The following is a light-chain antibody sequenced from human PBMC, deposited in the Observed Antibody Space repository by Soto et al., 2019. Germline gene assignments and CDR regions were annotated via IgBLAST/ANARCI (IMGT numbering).Light chain of an antibody. CDR3: QNYNNRPPWA. J-gene: IGKJ1*01. CDR2: GVS. CDR1: QSVGNN. Sequence: EIVMTQSPATLSVSPGERATLSCRASQSVGNNLAWYQQKPGQAPRLLIYGVSTRATGIPVRFSGSGSETEFTLTVSSLQSEDFAVYYCQNYNNRPPWAFGQGTKVDIK. V-gene: IGKV3-15*01.